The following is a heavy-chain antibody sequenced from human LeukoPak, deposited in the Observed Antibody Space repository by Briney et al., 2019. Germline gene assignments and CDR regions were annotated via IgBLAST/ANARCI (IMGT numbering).Heavy chain of an antibody. CDR2: IYYSGST. Sequence: PSETLSLTCTVSGGSISSYYWSWIRQPPGKGLEWIGYIYYSGSTDYNPSLKSRVTISVDTSKNQFSLKLSSVTAADTAVYYCARHMGYSSSWYPIDYWGQGTLVTVSS. CDR1: GGSISSYY. J-gene: IGHJ4*02. CDR3: ARHMGYSSSWYPIDY. V-gene: IGHV4-59*08. D-gene: IGHD6-13*01.